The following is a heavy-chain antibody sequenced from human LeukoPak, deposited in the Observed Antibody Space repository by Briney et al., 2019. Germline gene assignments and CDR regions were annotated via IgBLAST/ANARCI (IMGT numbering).Heavy chain of an antibody. V-gene: IGHV7-4-1*02. J-gene: IGHJ4*02. CDR2: INTNTGNP. D-gene: IGHD6-13*01. CDR3: ARVPPRNPIGSPYSSSWYVPLADY. Sequence: ASVKVSCKASGYTFTSYAMNWVRQAPGQGLEWMGWINTNTGNPTYAQGFTGRFVFSLDTSVSTAYLQISSLKAEDTAVYYCARVPPRNPIGSPYSSSWYVPLADYWGQGTLVTVSS. CDR1: GYTFTSYA.